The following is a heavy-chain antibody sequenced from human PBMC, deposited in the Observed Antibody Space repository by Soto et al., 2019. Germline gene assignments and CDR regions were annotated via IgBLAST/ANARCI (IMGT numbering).Heavy chain of an antibody. V-gene: IGHV3-23*01. CDR1: GFSFSSYD. Sequence: HPGESLTLSCAASGFSFSSYDMSWVRQAPEKGLEWVSGISASDGGAYYADSLKGRFTISRGNSENTLYLQMNSLRVEDTAVYYCARDSDREYFDHWGQGTLVTVSS. D-gene: IGHD3-10*01. CDR3: ARDSDREYFDH. CDR2: ISASDGGA. J-gene: IGHJ1*01.